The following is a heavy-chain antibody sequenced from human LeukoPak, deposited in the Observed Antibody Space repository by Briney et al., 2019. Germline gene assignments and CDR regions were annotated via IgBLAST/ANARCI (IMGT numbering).Heavy chain of an antibody. CDR1: GGSISSSNW. J-gene: IGHJ4*02. CDR3: ARDKGYSSGWYSGYLFGY. CDR2: IYHSGST. Sequence: SGTLSLTCAVSGGSISSSNWWSWVRQPPGKGLEWIGEIYHSGSTNYNPSLKSRVTISVDKSKNQFSLKLSSVTAADTAVYYCARDKGYSSGWYSGYLFGYWGQGTLVTVSS. V-gene: IGHV4-4*02. D-gene: IGHD6-19*01.